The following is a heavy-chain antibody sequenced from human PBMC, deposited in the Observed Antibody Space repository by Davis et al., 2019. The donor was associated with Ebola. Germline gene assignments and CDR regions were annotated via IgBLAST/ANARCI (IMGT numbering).Heavy chain of an antibody. CDR1: GFTFDDYA. CDR3: VRVGRHCDGGTCFSRGMDV. V-gene: IGHV3-21*01. CDR2: ISSSSAYI. J-gene: IGHJ6*02. D-gene: IGHD2-15*01. Sequence: GGSLRLSCAASGFTFDDYAMHWVRQAPGKGLEWVSSISSSSAYIDYADSVKGRFTGSRDNAKNSLYLQINNLRAEDTAVYYCVRVGRHCDGGTCFSRGMDVWGQGTTVTVSS.